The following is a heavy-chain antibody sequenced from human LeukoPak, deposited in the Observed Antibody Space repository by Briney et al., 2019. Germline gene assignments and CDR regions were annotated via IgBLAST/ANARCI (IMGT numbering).Heavy chain of an antibody. J-gene: IGHJ4*02. D-gene: IGHD2-15*01. CDR3: ARSDSWRPAFGY. Sequence: SETLSLTCTVSGGSISSSSYYWGWIRQPPGKGLEWIGSIYYSGSTYYNPSLKSRVTISVDTSKNQFSLKLSSVTAADTAVYYCARSDSWRPAFGYWGQGTLVTVSS. V-gene: IGHV4-39*01. CDR2: IYYSGST. CDR1: GGSISSSSYY.